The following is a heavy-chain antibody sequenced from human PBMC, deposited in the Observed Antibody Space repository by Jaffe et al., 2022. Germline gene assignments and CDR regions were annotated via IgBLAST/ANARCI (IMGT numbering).Heavy chain of an antibody. CDR1: GYTFTGYY. CDR2: INPNSGGT. CDR3: ARANYGSGSYYNRGRYYYYMDV. D-gene: IGHD3-10*01. Sequence: QVQLVQSGAEVKKPGASVKVSCKASGYTFTGYYMHWVRQAPGQGLEWMGRINPNSGGTNYAQKFQGRVTMTRDTSISTAYMELSRLRSDDTAVYYCARANYGSGSYYNRGRYYYYMDVWGKGTTVTVSS. V-gene: IGHV1-2*06. J-gene: IGHJ6*03.